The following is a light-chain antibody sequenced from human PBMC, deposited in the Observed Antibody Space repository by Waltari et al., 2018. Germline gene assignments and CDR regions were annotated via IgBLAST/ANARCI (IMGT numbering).Light chain of an antibody. J-gene: IGKJ2*02. CDR2: GAS. Sequence: EIVLTQSPGTLSLSPGERATLSCRASQSVSSNYLAWYQQKPGQAPRLLIYGASSRATRIPDRFSGSGSDTDFTLTIRRLEPEDFAVYYCQQCGSLPGTFGQGTKLKIK. CDR1: QSVSSNY. CDR3: QQCGSLPGT. V-gene: IGKV3-20*01.